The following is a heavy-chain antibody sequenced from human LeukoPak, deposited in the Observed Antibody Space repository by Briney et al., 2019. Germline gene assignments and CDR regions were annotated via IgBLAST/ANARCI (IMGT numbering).Heavy chain of an antibody. CDR1: GFIFSDYY. CDR2: ISSDGTAN. Sequence: GGSLRLSCAASGFIFSDYYMSWIRQAPGKGLEFVSYISSDGTANYYADSVKGRLTISGDNAQNSVYLEMTNLRAEDTAVYYCVREFWYRFDNWGQGTVVTVSS. J-gene: IGHJ4*02. V-gene: IGHV3-11*04. CDR3: VREFWYRFDN. D-gene: IGHD6-13*01.